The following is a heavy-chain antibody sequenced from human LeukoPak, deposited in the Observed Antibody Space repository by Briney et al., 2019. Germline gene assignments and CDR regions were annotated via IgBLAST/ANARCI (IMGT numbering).Heavy chain of an antibody. CDR3: ARDLARRELYP. Sequence: GGSLRVSCAASGFTFSSYSMNWVRQAPGKGMEWVSSISSSSSYIYYADSVKGRFTISRDNAKNSLYLQMNSLRAEDTAVYYCARDLARRELYPWGQGTLVTVSS. J-gene: IGHJ5*02. D-gene: IGHD1-26*01. CDR1: GFTFSSYS. CDR2: ISSSSSYI. V-gene: IGHV3-21*01.